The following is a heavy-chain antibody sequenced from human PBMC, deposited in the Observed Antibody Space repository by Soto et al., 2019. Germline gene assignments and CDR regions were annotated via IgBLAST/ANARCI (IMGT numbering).Heavy chain of an antibody. V-gene: IGHV4-59*01. J-gene: IGHJ4*02. CDR3: ARVVDTAIAFDY. D-gene: IGHD5-18*01. Sequence: SETLSLPCTVSGGSISSYYWSWIRQPPGKGLEWIGYIYYSGSTNYNPSLKSRVTISVETSKNQFSLKLSSVTAADTAVYYCARVVDTAIAFDYWGQGTLVTVSS. CDR1: GGSISSYY. CDR2: IYYSGST.